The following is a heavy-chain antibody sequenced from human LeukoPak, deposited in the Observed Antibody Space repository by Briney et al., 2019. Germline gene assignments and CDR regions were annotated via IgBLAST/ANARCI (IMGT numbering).Heavy chain of an antibody. J-gene: IGHJ4*02. Sequence: SETLSLTCTVSGGSFSSYYWSWIRQPPGKGLEWIGYIYYSGSTDYNPSLKSRVTISVETSKNQYSLNLSSVTAADTAVYYCARGRLARSPYFDYWGQGTLVTVSS. D-gene: IGHD6-19*01. CDR3: ARGRLARSPYFDY. CDR1: GGSFSSYY. CDR2: IYYSGST. V-gene: IGHV4-59*01.